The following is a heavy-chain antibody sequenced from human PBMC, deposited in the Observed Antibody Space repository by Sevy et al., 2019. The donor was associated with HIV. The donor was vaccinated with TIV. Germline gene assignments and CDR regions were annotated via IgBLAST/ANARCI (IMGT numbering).Heavy chain of an antibody. V-gene: IGHV4-59*08. Sequence: SETLSLTCTVSGGSISSLYWKWIRQPPGKGLEWIANIYYNGHINYNPSLKSRVTLSLDTSKNQFSLRLSSVTAADTAMYYCAGENAWGRGYSWGQGTLVTVSS. J-gene: IGHJ4*02. D-gene: IGHD1-26*01. CDR1: GGSISSLY. CDR3: AGENAWGRGYS. CDR2: IYYNGHI.